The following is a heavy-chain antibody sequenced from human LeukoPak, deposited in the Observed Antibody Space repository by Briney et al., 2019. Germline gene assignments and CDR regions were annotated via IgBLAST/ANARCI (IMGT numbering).Heavy chain of an antibody. CDR3: ARIRVEMATMVAFDI. J-gene: IGHJ3*02. CDR2: IYSGGTT. D-gene: IGHD5-24*01. V-gene: IGHV3-66*01. Sequence: PGGSLRLSCAASGFTVSRNYMSWVRQAPGKGLEWVSVIYSGGTTYYADSVKGRFTISSDSSKNTLYLQMNSLRAEDTAVYYCARIRVEMATMVAFDIWGRGTMVTVSS. CDR1: GFTVSRNY.